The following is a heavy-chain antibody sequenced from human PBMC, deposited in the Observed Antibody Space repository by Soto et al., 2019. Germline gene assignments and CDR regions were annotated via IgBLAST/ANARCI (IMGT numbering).Heavy chain of an antibody. V-gene: IGHV3-23*01. CDR1: GFRFNNYV. Sequence: TGGSLRLSCVASGFRFNNYVTSWVRQAPGKGPEWVSGITGSGDRTFYVDSVRGRFAMSRDNSKNMVSLQMDSLRAEDTAVYYCTKAGRGTDMVFDSWGQGTPVTVSS. J-gene: IGHJ4*02. CDR2: ITGSGDRT. D-gene: IGHD5-18*01. CDR3: TKAGRGTDMVFDS.